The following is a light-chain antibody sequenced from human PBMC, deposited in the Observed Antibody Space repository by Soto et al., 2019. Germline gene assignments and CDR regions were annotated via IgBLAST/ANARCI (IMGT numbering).Light chain of an antibody. V-gene: IGLV1-47*01. CDR2: RNN. CDR3: ATWDVSLMGFYV. CDR1: TSNIGSNY. Sequence: QSVLTQPPSASGTHGQGVTISCSGSTSNIGSNYVYWYQQLPGTAPKPLIYRNNQRPSGVPDRFSGSKSGTSASLAISGLRSVYVADYACATWDVSLMGFYVCEPGSKSTVL. J-gene: IGLJ1*01.